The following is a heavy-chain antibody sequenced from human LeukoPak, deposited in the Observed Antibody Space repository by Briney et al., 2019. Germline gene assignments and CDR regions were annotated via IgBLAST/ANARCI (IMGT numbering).Heavy chain of an antibody. Sequence: WASVKVSCKPSGYIFTDYYLHWVRQAPGQGLESLGWINPDSGDTNFAQDFQGRVSMTRDTSISTAYLELSRLTSDDTAYYYCARGQYYKILTGSFQYWGQGTLVTVSS. CDR2: INPDSGDT. CDR1: GYIFTDYY. V-gene: IGHV1-2*02. D-gene: IGHD3-9*01. CDR3: ARGQYYKILTGSFQY. J-gene: IGHJ4*02.